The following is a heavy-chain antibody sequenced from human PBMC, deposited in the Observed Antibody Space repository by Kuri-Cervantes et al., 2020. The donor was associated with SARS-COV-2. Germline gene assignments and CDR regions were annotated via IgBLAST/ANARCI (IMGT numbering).Heavy chain of an antibody. D-gene: IGHD2-8*01. Sequence: AVKVSCKASGDSFSSYSFNWVRQAPGQGREWMGGIIPMFGTADYAQKFQGRVTITADESPSTVYMELTSLRSDDTAMYYCARDCSGTDCNVIVYALSDWGQGTLVTVSS. V-gene: IGHV1-69*13. CDR1: GDSFSSYS. CDR2: IIPMFGTA. CDR3: ARDCSGTDCNVIVYALSD. J-gene: IGHJ4*02.